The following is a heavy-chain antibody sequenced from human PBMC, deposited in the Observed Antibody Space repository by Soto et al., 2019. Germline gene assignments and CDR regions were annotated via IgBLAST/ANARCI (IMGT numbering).Heavy chain of an antibody. Sequence: PSETLSLTCTVSDGSVGSGSYYWTWIRQPPGKGLEWIGYIYSSGSTLYNPSLKSRVIMSVDTSMNQFSLKLSSVTAADTAVYYCARDSLALFDSWGQGTLVTVSS. CDR1: DGSVGSGSYY. CDR3: ARDSLALFDS. CDR2: IYSSGST. D-gene: IGHD5-12*01. J-gene: IGHJ4*02. V-gene: IGHV4-61*01.